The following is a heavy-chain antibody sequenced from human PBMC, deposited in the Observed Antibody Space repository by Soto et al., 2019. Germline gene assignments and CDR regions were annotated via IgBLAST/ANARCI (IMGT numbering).Heavy chain of an antibody. D-gene: IGHD6-13*01. CDR3: ARDESRAYSSSWSGWFDYYYYGMDV. CDR1: GFTFSSYS. J-gene: IGHJ6*02. V-gene: IGHV3-48*01. CDR2: ISSSSSTI. Sequence: GGSLRLSCAASGFTFSSYSMNWVRQAPGKGLEWVSYISSSSSTIYYADSVKGRFTISRDNAKNSLYLQMNSLRAEDTAVYYCARDESRAYSSSWSGWFDYYYYGMDVWGQGTTVTVSS.